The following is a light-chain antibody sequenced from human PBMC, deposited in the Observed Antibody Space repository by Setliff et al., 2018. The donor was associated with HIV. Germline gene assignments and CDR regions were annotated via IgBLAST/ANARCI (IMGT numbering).Light chain of an antibody. CDR2: EVS. V-gene: IGLV2-18*02. CDR1: SSDVGSYNR. CDR3: SSYTTGNTYV. Sequence: QSVLTQPPSVSGSPGQSVTISCIGTSSDVGSYNRVSWYQQSPGTAPKLMIYEVSYRPSEVPDRFSASKSGNTASLTISGLQAEDEADYYCSSYTTGNTYVFGTGTKVTVL. J-gene: IGLJ1*01.